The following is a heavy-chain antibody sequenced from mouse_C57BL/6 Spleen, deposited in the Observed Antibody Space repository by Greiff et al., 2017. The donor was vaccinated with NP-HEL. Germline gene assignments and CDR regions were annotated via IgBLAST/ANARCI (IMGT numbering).Heavy chain of an antibody. J-gene: IGHJ4*01. CDR2: INPSSGYT. D-gene: IGHD1-1*01. CDR3: AFSYYCSSYPYYAMDY. CDR1: GYTFTSYW. V-gene: IGHV1-7*01. Sequence: VQLQQSGAELAKPGASVKLSCKASGYTFTSYWMHWVKQRPGQGLEWIGYINPSSGYTKYNQKFKDKATLTADKSYSTAYMQLSSLTYEDSAVYYWAFSYYCSSYPYYAMDYWGQGTSVTVSS.